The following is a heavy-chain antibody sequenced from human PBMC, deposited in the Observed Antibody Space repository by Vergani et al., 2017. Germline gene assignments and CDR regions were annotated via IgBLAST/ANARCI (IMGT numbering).Heavy chain of an antibody. J-gene: IGHJ4*02. CDR2: INAGNGNT. CDR1: GYTFTSYA. Sequence: QVQLVQSGAEVKKPGSSVKVSCKASGYTFTSYAMHWVRQAPGQRLEWMGWINAGNGNTKYSQKFQGRVTITRDTSASTAYMELSSLRSEDTAVYYCAREQGSSYYYGSGSYQFWGQGTLVTVSS. CDR3: AREQGSSYYYGSGSYQF. D-gene: IGHD3-10*01. V-gene: IGHV1-3*01.